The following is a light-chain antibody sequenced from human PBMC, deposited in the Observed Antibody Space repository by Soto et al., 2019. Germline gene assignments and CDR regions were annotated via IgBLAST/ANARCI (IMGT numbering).Light chain of an antibody. CDR2: EVT. V-gene: IGLV2-14*01. J-gene: IGLJ1*01. CDR3: NSYTTLSNRV. CDR1: SSDIGAYNY. Sequence: QSALTQPASVSGSPGQSITSSCTGTSSDIGAYNYVSWYQQHPGKAPNLLIYEVTNRPSGVSDRFSGSKSGNTASLTISGLQAEDEANYYCNSYTTLSNRVFGTGTKLPVL.